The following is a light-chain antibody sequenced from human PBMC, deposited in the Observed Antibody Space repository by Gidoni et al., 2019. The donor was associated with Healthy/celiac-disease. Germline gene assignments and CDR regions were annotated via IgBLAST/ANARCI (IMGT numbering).Light chain of an antibody. CDR1: QGISSW. J-gene: IGKJ3*01. CDR2: AAS. Sequence: GDRVTITCRASQGISSWLAWYQQKPGRAPKLLIYAASNLQSGVPSRFSGSGSGTDFTLTISSLQPEDFTTYYCQQANTFPVTFGPGTKVDIK. V-gene: IGKV1-12*01. CDR3: QQANTFPVT.